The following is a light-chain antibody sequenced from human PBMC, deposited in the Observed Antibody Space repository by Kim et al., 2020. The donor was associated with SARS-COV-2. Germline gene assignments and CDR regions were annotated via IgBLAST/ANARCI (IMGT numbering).Light chain of an antibody. CDR1: SSDIGSNT. J-gene: IGLJ3*02. Sequence: GQRVTVSCSGGSSDIGSNTVNWYQQLPGTAPKLLIYSNNQRPSGVPDRFSGSKSGTSASLAISGLQSEDEADYYCAAWNDSLNGWVFGGGTQLNVL. CDR3: AAWNDSLNGWV. V-gene: IGLV1-44*01. CDR2: SNN.